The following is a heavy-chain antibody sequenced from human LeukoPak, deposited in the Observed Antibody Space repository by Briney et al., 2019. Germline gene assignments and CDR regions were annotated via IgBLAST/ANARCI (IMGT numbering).Heavy chain of an antibody. Sequence: GGSLRLSCEASGFTFSGFAMSWVRQAPGKGLEWVSAVSDSGGSTYYADSVKGRFTISRDNSKNTLYLQMNSLRAGDTAVYYCAKVTRVAVAGYFDYWGQGTLVTVSS. D-gene: IGHD6-19*01. CDR2: VSDSGGST. CDR1: GFTFSGFA. J-gene: IGHJ4*02. CDR3: AKVTRVAVAGYFDY. V-gene: IGHV3-23*01.